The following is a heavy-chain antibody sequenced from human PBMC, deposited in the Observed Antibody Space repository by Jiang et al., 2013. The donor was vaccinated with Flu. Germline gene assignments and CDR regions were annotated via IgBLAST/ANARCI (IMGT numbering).Heavy chain of an antibody. CDR1: GYSFTSYW. V-gene: IGHV5-10-1*01. D-gene: IGHD3-9*01. CDR3: ARHGTTDYDILTGYHFDY. J-gene: IGHJ4*02. Sequence: GAEVKKPGESLRISCKGSGYSFTSYWISWVRQMPGKGLEWMGRIDPSDSYTNYSPSFQGHVTISADKSISTAYLQWSSLKASDTAMYYCARHGTTDYDILTGYHFDYWGQGTLVTVSS. CDR2: IDPSDSYT.